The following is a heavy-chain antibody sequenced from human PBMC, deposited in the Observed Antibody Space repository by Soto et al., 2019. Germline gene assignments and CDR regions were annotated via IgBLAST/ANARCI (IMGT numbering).Heavy chain of an antibody. Sequence: QVQLQESGPGLVKPSQTLSLTCTVSGGSISSGGYYWSWIRQHPGKGLEWIGYIYYSGSTYYNPSLKSRVTISVETSKNQSSLKLSSVTAADTAVYYCARDRRIAAAGYYYYYGMDVWGQGTTVTVSS. J-gene: IGHJ6*02. CDR2: IYYSGST. V-gene: IGHV4-31*03. CDR3: ARDRRIAAAGYYYYYGMDV. D-gene: IGHD6-13*01. CDR1: GGSISSGGYY.